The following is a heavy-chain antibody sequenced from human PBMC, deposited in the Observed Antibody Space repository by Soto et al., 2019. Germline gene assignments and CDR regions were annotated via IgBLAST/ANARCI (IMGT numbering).Heavy chain of an antibody. D-gene: IGHD3-22*01. CDR3: ARVGPWVPYYYDSSPYTFENWFET. CDR2: IYHDGST. J-gene: IGHJ5*02. V-gene: IGHV4-38-2*01. CDR1: GYSISSGYY. Sequence: KTSETLSLTCAVSGYSISSGYYWGWLRQPPGTGLEWIGSIYHDGSTYYNPSLNSRVTLSIDMTNNHFSLILNSVTAADTAVYYCARVGPWVPYYYDSSPYTFENWFETWCQGTLVTVSS.